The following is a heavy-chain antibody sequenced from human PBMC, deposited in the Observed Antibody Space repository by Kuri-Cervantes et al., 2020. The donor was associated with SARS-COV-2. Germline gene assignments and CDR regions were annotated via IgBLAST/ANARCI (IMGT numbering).Heavy chain of an antibody. D-gene: IGHD6-19*01. Sequence: SETLSLTCAVYGGSFSGYKWNWIRQSPGKGLEWIGEINHSGSTNYNPSLKSRVTISADTSKNQFSLKLSSVTAADTAVYYCARMSYTGWYYFDYWGQGTLVTVSS. CDR2: INHSGST. J-gene: IGHJ4*02. CDR3: ARMSYTGWYYFDY. CDR1: GGSFSGYK. V-gene: IGHV4-34*01.